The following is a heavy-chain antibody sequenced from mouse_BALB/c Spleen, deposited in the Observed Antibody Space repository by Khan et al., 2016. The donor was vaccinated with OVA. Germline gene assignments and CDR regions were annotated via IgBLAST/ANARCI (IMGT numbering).Heavy chain of an antibody. D-gene: IGHD2-13*01. J-gene: IGHJ4*01. CDR1: GFSLTTYG. CDR3: VKRGDLYAMDY. CDR2: IWGDGST. V-gene: IGHV2-3*01. Sequence: QVQLKESGPGLVAPSQSLSITCTVSGFSLTTYGVNWVRQPPGKGLEWLGVIWGDGSTNYHSALISRLSISKDNSKSQVFLKLNSLQTDDAATYYCVKRGDLYAMDYWGQGTSVTVSS.